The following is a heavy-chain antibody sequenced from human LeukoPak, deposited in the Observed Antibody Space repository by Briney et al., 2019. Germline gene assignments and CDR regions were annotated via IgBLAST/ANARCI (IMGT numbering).Heavy chain of an antibody. J-gene: IGHJ3*02. CDR3: ARRERLGYSYARGTLDI. D-gene: IGHD5-18*01. Sequence: PGGSLRLSCSASGFTFSSFWMHWVRQVPGKGLVGVSRVNGDGSSTDYADSVKGRFTISRDNSRNTLYLQMNSLRVEDTAVYYCARRERLGYSYARGTLDIWGQGTMVTVSS. CDR1: GFTFSSFW. V-gene: IGHV3-74*01. CDR2: VNGDGSST.